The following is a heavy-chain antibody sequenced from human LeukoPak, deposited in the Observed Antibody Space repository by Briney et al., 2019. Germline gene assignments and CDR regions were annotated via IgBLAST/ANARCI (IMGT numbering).Heavy chain of an antibody. J-gene: IGHJ5*02. CDR2: IYYSGST. CDR3: ARGNDDFRWRGFDP. V-gene: IGHV4-30-4*01. Sequence: SQTLSLTCTVSGGSISSGDYYWSWIRQPPGKGLEWIGYIYYSGSTYYNPSLKSRVTISVDTSKNQFSLKLSSVTAADTAVYYCARGNDDFRWRGFDPWGQGTLVTVSS. CDR1: GGSISSGDYY. D-gene: IGHD3-3*01.